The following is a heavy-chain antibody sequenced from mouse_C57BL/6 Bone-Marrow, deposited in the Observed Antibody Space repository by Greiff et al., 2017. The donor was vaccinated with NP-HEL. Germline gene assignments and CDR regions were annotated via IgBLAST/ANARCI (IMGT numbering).Heavy chain of an antibody. V-gene: IGHV1-53*01. J-gene: IGHJ3*01. CDR2: INPSNGGT. Sequence: VQLQQPGTELVKPGASVKLSCKASGYTFTSYGMHWVKQRPGQGLEWIGNINPSNGGTNYNEKFKSKATLTVDKSSSTAYMQLSSLTSEDSAVYYCARENGYSPWFAYWGQGTLVTVSA. CDR3: ARENGYSPWFAY. D-gene: IGHD2-3*01. CDR1: GYTFTSYG.